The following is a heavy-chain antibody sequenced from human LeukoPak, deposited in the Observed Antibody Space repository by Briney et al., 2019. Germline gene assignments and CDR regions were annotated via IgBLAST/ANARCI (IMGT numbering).Heavy chain of an antibody. V-gene: IGHV3-9*01. CDR2: ISWNSGSI. CDR3: AKAAYDILTGSYYFDY. J-gene: IGHJ4*02. D-gene: IGHD3-9*01. CDR1: GFTFDDYA. Sequence: GGSLRLSCAASGFTFDDYAMHWVRQAPGKGLEWVSGISWNSGSIGYADSVKGRFTISRDNAKNSLYLQMNSLRAEDTALYYCAKAAYDILTGSYYFDYWGQGTLVTVSS.